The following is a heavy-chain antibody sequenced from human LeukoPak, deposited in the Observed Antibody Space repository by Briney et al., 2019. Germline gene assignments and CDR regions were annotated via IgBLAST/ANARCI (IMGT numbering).Heavy chain of an antibody. CDR2: INHSGST. D-gene: IGHD3-16*01. V-gene: IGHV4-34*01. CDR3: ARLNPGYVTAPHDS. J-gene: IGHJ5*01. CDR1: GGSFSGYY. Sequence: SETLSLTCAVYGGSFSGYYWSWIRQPPGKGLEWIGEINHSGSTNYNPSLKSRVTISVGTSKNQFSLKLSSVTAADTAVYYCARLNPGYVTAPHDSWGQGMLVTVSS.